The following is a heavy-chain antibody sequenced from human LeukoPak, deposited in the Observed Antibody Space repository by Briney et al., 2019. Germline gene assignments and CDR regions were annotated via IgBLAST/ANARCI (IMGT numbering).Heavy chain of an antibody. CDR1: GGSFSGYY. Sequence: SETLSLTCAVYGGSFSGYYWSWIRHPPAKGLEWIGEINHSGSTNYNPSLTSRVTISVDTSKNQFSLKLSSVTAADTAVYNCAAGRLGLHLASWGQGTLATVSS. J-gene: IGHJ5*02. CDR2: INHSGST. CDR3: AAGRLGLHLAS. D-gene: IGHD3-16*01. V-gene: IGHV4-34*01.